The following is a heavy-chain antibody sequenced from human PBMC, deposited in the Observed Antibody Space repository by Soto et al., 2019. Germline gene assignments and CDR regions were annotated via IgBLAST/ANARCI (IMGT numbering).Heavy chain of an antibody. CDR2: ITGSGSDT. V-gene: IGHV3-23*01. J-gene: IGHJ4*02. D-gene: IGHD3-10*01. Sequence: GGSLRLSCAASGFNFNNYAMGWVRQAPGKGLEWVSAITGSGSDTYYLDSVKGRFTISRDNSKNTLFLQMNSLRAEDTAIYYCAKLGSSAWSPHYYFDYWGQGTLVTVSS. CDR1: GFNFNNYA. CDR3: AKLGSSAWSPHYYFDY.